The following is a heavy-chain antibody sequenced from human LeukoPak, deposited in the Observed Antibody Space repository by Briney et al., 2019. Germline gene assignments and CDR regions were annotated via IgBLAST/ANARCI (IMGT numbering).Heavy chain of an antibody. CDR1: GFTFSSYS. Sequence: PGGSLRLSCAASGFTFSSYSMNWVRQAPGKGLEWVSSITSSSSYIYYADSVKGRFTISRDNAKNSLYLQMNSLRAEDTAVHYCARDGYSDYHLEYWGQGTLVTVSS. J-gene: IGHJ4*02. V-gene: IGHV3-21*01. D-gene: IGHD5-12*01. CDR2: ITSSSSYI. CDR3: ARDGYSDYHLEY.